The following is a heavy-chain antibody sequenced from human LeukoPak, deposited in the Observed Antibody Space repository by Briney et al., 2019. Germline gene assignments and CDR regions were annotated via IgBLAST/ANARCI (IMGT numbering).Heavy chain of an antibody. CDR3: ARHAPYYYGSGSWVYYYYYMDV. D-gene: IGHD3-10*01. V-gene: IGHV4-4*09. CDR1: GCPISSYY. J-gene: IGHJ6*03. CDR2: ISTNGST. Sequence: SETLSLTCTGSGCPISSYYWTWIRQPPGKGLEWIGSISTNGSTNYNASRKSRVTISVDASKNQFSLKLISVTAADTAVYYCARHAPYYYGSGSWVYYYYYMDVWGKGTTVTVSS.